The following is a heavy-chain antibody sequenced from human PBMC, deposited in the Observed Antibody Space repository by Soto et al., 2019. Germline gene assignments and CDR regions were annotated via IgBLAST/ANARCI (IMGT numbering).Heavy chain of an antibody. CDR2: VYVDDSDT. CDR1: VYRFTSYW. J-gene: IGHJ4*02. CDR3: ARVRILSGLFRSFDY. V-gene: IGHV5-51*01. D-gene: IGHD3-10*01. Sequence: PGESLKISREDSVYRFTSYWIAWVRQMPGKGLEWMGIVYVDDSDTKYSPSFEGQVTIPADKSLNSAYLQWTSLRASDTAMYYCARVRILSGLFRSFDYWGQGTQVTVSS.